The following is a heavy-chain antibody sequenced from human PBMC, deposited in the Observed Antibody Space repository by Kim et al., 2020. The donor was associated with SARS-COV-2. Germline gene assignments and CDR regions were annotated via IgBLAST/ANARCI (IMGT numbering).Heavy chain of an antibody. J-gene: IGHJ6*03. CDR1: GFTFSSYS. CDR2: ISSSSSYI. V-gene: IGHV3-21*01. Sequence: GGSLRLSCAASGFTFSSYSMNWVRQAPGKGLEWVSSISSSSSYIYYADSVKGRFTISRDNAKNSLYLQMNSLRAEDTAVYYCARDPPFRDFWSGYYDYYYYYMDVWGKGTTVTVSS. D-gene: IGHD3-3*01. CDR3: ARDPPFRDFWSGYYDYYYYYMDV.